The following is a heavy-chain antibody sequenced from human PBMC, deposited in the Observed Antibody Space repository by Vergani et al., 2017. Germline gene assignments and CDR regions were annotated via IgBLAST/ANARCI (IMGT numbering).Heavy chain of an antibody. CDR3: ARHSAVPAADYYYMDV. Sequence: QLQLQESGPGLVKPSETLSLTCTVSGGSISSSSYYWGWIRQPPGKGLEWIGSIYYSGSTYYNPSLKSRVTISVDTSNDQFSLKLSSVTAADTAVYYCARHSAVPAADYYYMDVWGKGTTITVSS. V-gene: IGHV4-39*01. D-gene: IGHD2-2*01. CDR1: GGSISSSSYY. J-gene: IGHJ6*03. CDR2: IYYSGST.